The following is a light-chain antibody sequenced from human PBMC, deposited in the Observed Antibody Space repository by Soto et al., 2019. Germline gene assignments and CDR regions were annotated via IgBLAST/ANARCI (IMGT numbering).Light chain of an antibody. J-gene: IGKJ1*01. CDR1: QSVISSY. CDR3: QQFGGSLTWT. V-gene: IGKV3-20*01. Sequence: EVVLTQSPGSLSLSPGERATLSCRASQSVISSYLAWYQQKPGQAPRLLNYGASSRATGIPDRFSGSGSGTDFTLTLSRLEPEDCAVYYCQQFGGSLTWTFGQGTKVDIK. CDR2: GAS.